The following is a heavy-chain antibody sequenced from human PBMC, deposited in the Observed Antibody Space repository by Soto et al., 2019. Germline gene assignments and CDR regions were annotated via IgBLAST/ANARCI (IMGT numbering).Heavy chain of an antibody. Sequence: SVKVSCKASGGTFSSYAISWVRQAPGQGLECMGGIIPIFGTANYAQKFQGRVTITADESTSTAYMELSSLRPEDTAVYSCARSITIFGVVKGGGFDIWGQGTMVTAS. D-gene: IGHD3-3*01. CDR1: GGTFSSYA. J-gene: IGHJ3*02. CDR2: IIPIFGTA. CDR3: ARSITIFGVVKGGGFDI. V-gene: IGHV1-69*13.